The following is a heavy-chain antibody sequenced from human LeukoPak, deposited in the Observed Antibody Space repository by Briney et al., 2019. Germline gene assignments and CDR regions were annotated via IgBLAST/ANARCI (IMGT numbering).Heavy chain of an antibody. V-gene: IGHV3-23*01. J-gene: IGHJ4*02. CDR2: ISGSGGST. Sequence: GGSLRLSCAASGFTFSSYAMSWVRQAPGKGLEWVSAISGSGGSTYYADSVKGRFTISRDNSKNTLYLQMNSLRAEDTAVYYCAKDQRGLAARPDRSGEFACWGQGTLVTVSS. CDR1: GFTFSSYA. CDR3: AKDQRGLAARPDRSGEFAC. D-gene: IGHD6-6*01.